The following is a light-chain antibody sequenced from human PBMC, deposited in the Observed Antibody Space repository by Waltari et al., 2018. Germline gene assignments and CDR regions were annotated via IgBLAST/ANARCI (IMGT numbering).Light chain of an antibody. Sequence: DIQMTQSPSYLSASVGDTVTITCRASQSINNYLTWYQQKPGKAPILLIYATYTLQSGVPSRLSGSGSGTDFTLTISNLQPEDFATYYCQQSYSLLRLTFGGGTKVDIK. CDR1: QSINNY. J-gene: IGKJ4*01. CDR2: ATY. CDR3: QQSYSLLRLT. V-gene: IGKV1-39*01.